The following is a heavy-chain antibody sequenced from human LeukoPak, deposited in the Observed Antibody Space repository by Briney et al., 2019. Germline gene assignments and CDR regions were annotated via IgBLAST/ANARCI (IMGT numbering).Heavy chain of an antibody. D-gene: IGHD3-22*01. CDR3: VKNYYDSSGRTPGAFDI. CDR1: GFTFSNHA. V-gene: IGHV3-64D*09. J-gene: IGHJ3*02. Sequence: GGSLRLSCSASGFTFSNHAIHWVRQAPGKGLEYVSAISSNGGSTHYADSVKGRFTISRDNSRNTLYLQMSSLRAEDTAVYYCVKNYYDSSGRTPGAFDIWGQGTMVTVSS. CDR2: ISSNGGST.